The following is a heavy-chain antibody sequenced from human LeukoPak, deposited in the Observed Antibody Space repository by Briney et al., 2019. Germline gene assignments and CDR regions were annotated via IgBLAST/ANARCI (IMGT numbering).Heavy chain of an antibody. CDR2: IYSGGST. J-gene: IGHJ4*02. V-gene: IGHV3-53*01. D-gene: IGHD2-2*03. CDR1: GLTFSNAW. Sequence: GGSLKLSCAASGLTFSNAWMSWVRQAPGKGLEWVSVIYSGGSTYYADSVKGRFTISRDNSKNTLYLQMNSLRAEDTAVYYCARDGSPPQGYFDYWGQGTLVTVSS. CDR3: ARDGSPPQGYFDY.